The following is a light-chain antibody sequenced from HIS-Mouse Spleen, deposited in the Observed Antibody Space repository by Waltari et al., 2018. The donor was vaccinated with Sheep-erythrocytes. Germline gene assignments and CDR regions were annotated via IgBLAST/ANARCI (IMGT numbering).Light chain of an antibody. CDR1: SSDVGSYNL. CDR2: EGS. CDR3: CSYAGSSTPWV. J-gene: IGLJ3*02. V-gene: IGLV2-23*01. Sequence: QSVLTQPASVSGSPGQSIPIPCTGTSSDVGSYNLVSWYQQHPGKAPKLMIYEGSKRPSGVSNRFSGSKSGNTASLTISGLQAEDEADYYCCSYAGSSTPWVFGGGTKLTVL.